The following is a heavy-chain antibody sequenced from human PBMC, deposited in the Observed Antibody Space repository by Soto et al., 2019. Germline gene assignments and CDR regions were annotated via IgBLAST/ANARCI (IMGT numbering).Heavy chain of an antibody. CDR2: MSYDGSNE. J-gene: IGHJ4*02. D-gene: IGHD1-26*01. V-gene: IGHV3-30*18. Sequence: QVQLVESGGGVVQPGRSLRLSCAASGFTFSHYAMHWVRQAPGKGLEWVALMSYDGSNEYYADSVKGRFTISRDNSKNTLYRQMNILRAEDTAVYYCAKDGSHNFDYWGQGTLVTVSS. CDR3: AKDGSHNFDY. CDR1: GFTFSHYA.